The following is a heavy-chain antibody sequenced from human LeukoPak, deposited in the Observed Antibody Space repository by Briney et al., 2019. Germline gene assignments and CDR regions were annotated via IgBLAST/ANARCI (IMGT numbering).Heavy chain of an antibody. Sequence: GGSLRLSCGASGFTFSIYDMSWVRQAPGKGLEWVSGISASGGTPYYADSVKGRSTISRDNSRNILFLQMNNLRVEDTAVYYCANGGLWSFFEYWGQGNLVSVSS. CDR2: ISASGGTP. J-gene: IGHJ4*02. D-gene: IGHD2-8*02. CDR3: ANGGLWSFFEY. CDR1: GFTFSIYD. V-gene: IGHV3-23*01.